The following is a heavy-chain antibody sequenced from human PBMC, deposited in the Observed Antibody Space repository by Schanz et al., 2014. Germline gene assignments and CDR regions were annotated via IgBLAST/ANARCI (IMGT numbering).Heavy chain of an antibody. CDR1: GYNFTTYY. V-gene: IGHV1-8*02. Sequence: QVQLVQSGSELTRPGASVKVSCKASGYNFTTYYIHWVRQAPGQGLEWMGYISGYNGNTNYAPKVQDRVTMTRNTSISTAYMDLSSLRSEDTAVYYCARELRLEYYFDYWGQGTQVTVSS. J-gene: IGHJ4*02. CDR3: ARELRLEYYFDY. D-gene: IGHD1-7*01. CDR2: ISGYNGNT.